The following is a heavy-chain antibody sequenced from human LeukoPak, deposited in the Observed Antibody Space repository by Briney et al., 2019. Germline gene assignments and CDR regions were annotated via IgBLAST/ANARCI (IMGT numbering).Heavy chain of an antibody. V-gene: IGHV3-7*01. J-gene: IGHJ4*02. CDR3: ARLFGGVTTFDY. CDR1: GFSFGNFW. CDR2: MKGDASLI. Sequence: GSLRLSCAASGFSFGNFWMSWVRQAPGRGLQWVASMKGDASLIYYVDSVKGRFTISRDNARNSLYMQMNSLRVEDTAVYYCARLFGGVTTFDYWGQGALVTVSS. D-gene: IGHD2-8*02.